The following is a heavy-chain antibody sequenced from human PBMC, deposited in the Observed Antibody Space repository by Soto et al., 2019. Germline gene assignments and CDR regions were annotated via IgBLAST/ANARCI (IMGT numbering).Heavy chain of an antibody. J-gene: IGHJ4*02. V-gene: IGHV3-74*01. Sequence: EVQLVESGGGLVQPGGSLRLSCAASGFTFSTSWMHWVRQAAGKGLVWVSRINSGASATNYADAVKGRFTISRDNDKNKLYLQMDSLTAEDTAVYYCARGPSGWFGYDYWGQGTLVSVSS. CDR2: INSGASAT. CDR1: GFTFSTSW. CDR3: ARGPSGWFGYDY. D-gene: IGHD6-19*01.